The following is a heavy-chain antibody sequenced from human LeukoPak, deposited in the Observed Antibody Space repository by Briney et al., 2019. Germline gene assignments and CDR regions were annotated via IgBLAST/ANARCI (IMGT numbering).Heavy chain of an antibody. CDR2: IYHSGST. CDR1: GGSISSGGYS. V-gene: IGHV4-30-2*01. Sequence: SETLSLTCAVSGGSISSGGYSWSWIRQPPGKGLEWIGYIYHSGSTYYNPSLKSRVTMSVDRSKNQFSLKLSSVTAADTAVYYCARGSPYGDYDYWGRGTLVTVSS. J-gene: IGHJ4*02. CDR3: ARGSPYGDYDY. D-gene: IGHD4-17*01.